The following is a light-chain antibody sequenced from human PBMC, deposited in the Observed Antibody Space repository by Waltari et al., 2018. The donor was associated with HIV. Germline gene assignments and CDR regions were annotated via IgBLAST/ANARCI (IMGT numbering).Light chain of an antibody. CDR3: GTWDSSVSAGV. CDR2: DKN. Sequence: QSVLTQPPSLSAAPGQKVTISCSGSTSNIGKNYVSWYQQLPDTAPKLIIYDKNKRPAGIPDRVSGSKSGTSATLAITGLRTGDEADYYCGTWDSSVSAGVFGGGTKLTVL. CDR1: TSNIGKNY. V-gene: IGLV1-51*01. J-gene: IGLJ3*02.